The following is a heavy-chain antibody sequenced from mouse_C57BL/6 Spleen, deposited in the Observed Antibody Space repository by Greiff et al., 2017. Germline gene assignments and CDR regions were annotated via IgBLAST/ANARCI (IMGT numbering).Heavy chain of an antibody. D-gene: IGHD1-1*01. V-gene: IGHV1-52*01. CDR3: ARGNYYGSSYDDY. CDR2: IDPSDSET. CDR1: GYTFTSYW. Sequence: QVHVKQPGAELVRPGSSVKLSCKASGYTFTSYWMHWVKQRPIQGLEWIGNIDPSDSETHYNQKFKDKATLTVDKSSSTAYMQLSSLTSEDSAVYYCARGNYYGSSYDDYWGQGTTLTVSS. J-gene: IGHJ2*01.